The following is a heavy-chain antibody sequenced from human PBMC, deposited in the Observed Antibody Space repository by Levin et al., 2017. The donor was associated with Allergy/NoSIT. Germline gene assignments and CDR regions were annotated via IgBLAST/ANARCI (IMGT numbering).Heavy chain of an antibody. CDR3: TRDEPSGSGSDY. Sequence: SETLSLTCTVSGASISFYYWSWIRQPAGKGLEWIGHIYGSGTTNYNPSFKSRVTMSIDTSKNQFSLKLRSVTAADTAVYYCTRDEPSGSGSDYWGQGTLVTVSS. J-gene: IGHJ4*02. CDR1: GASISFYY. CDR2: IYGSGTT. V-gene: IGHV4-4*07. D-gene: IGHD3-10*01.